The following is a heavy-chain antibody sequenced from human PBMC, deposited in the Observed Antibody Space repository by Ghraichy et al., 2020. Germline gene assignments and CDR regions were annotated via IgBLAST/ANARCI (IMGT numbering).Heavy chain of an antibody. CDR1: GFTFTSSA. CDR3: AAVPGGGSGSYFRYYYGMDV. V-gene: IGHV1-58*01. CDR2: IVVGSGNT. J-gene: IGHJ6*02. Sequence: SVKVSCKASGFTFTSSAVQWVRQARGQRLEWIGWIVVGSGNTNYAQKFQERVTITRDMSTSTDYMELSSLRSEDTAVYYCAAVPGGGSGSYFRYYYGMDVWGQGTTVTVSS. D-gene: IGHD3-10*01.